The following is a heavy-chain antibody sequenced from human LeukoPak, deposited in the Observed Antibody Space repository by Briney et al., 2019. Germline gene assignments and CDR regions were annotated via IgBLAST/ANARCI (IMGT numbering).Heavy chain of an antibody. CDR2: INPSGGST. CDR3: AKYGHSPYFDD. D-gene: IGHD4-17*01. CDR1: GYIFTNYH. Sequence: GASVKVSCKASGYIFTNYHMHWVRQAPGQGLDWMGIINPSGGSTNYAQKFQGRVTVTRDMSTSTVYMELSSLISEDTAVYYCAKYGHSPYFDDWGQGTLVTVSS. J-gene: IGHJ4*02. V-gene: IGHV1-46*01.